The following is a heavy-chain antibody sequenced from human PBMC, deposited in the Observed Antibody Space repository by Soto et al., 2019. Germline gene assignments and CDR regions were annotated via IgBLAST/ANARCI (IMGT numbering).Heavy chain of an antibody. CDR1: GFTFSSYA. V-gene: IGHV3-23*01. D-gene: IGHD2-2*02. CDR3: AKDQCSSTSCYNLYYYYGMDV. Sequence: LRLSCAASGFTFSSYAMSWVRQAPGKGLEWVSAISGSGGSTYYADSVKGRFTISRDSSKNTLYLQMNSLRAEDTAVYYCAKDQCSSTSCYNLYYYYGMDVWGQGTTVTVSS. CDR2: ISGSGGST. J-gene: IGHJ6*02.